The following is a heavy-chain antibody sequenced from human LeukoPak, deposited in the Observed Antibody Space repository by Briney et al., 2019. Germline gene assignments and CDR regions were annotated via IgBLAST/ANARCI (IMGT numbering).Heavy chain of an antibody. Sequence: GASVKVSCKASGYTFTSYYMHWVRQAPGQGLEWMGIINPSGGSTSYAQKFQGRVTMTRDTSTSTVYMELSSLRSEDTAVYYCARAGSGYSPMTSFHYWGQGTLVPVSS. CDR2: INPSGGST. CDR3: ARAGSGYSPMTSFHY. CDR1: GYTFTSYY. J-gene: IGHJ4*02. D-gene: IGHD3-22*01. V-gene: IGHV1-46*01.